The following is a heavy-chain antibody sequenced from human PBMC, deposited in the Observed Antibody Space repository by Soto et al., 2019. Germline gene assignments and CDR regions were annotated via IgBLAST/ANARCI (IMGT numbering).Heavy chain of an antibody. CDR2: IYYSGKT. V-gene: IGHV4-39*01. CDR1: GASITSTTYF. CDR3: AKNLPRTGRFDY. Sequence: SETLSLTCTLSGASITSTTYFWAWIRKPPGKGLEWVGSIYYSGKTRYNPSLKSRVTISVDRSKNQFSLQMSSVTAADTAVYYCAKNLPRTGRFDYWGQGSLVTVSS. J-gene: IGHJ4*02.